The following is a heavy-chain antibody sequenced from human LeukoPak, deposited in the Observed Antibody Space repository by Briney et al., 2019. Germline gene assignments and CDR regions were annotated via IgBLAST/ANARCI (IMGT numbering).Heavy chain of an antibody. D-gene: IGHD6-19*01. Sequence: GGSLRLSCAASGFTFSSYWMHWVRQAPGKGLVWVSRINSGGSSTSYADSVKGRFTISRDNAKNTLYLQMNSLRAEDTAVYYCARDSSGWYLYYYYYMDVWGKGTTVTISS. J-gene: IGHJ6*03. CDR3: ARDSSGWYLYYYYYMDV. CDR2: INSGGSST. V-gene: IGHV3-74*01. CDR1: GFTFSSYW.